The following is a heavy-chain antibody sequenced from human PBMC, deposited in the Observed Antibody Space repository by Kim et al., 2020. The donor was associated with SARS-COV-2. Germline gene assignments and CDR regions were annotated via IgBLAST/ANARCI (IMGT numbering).Heavy chain of an antibody. CDR3: TRLFNTYSSSWYKGLDYYYYGMDV. CDR1: GFTFGDYA. Sequence: GGSLRLSCTASGFTFGDYAMSWFRQAPGKGLEWVGFIRSKAYGGTTEYAASVKGRFTISRDDSKSIAYLQMNSLKTEDTAVYYCTRLFNTYSSSWYKGLDYYYYGMDVWGQGTTVTVSS. J-gene: IGHJ6*02. CDR2: IRSKAYGGTT. V-gene: IGHV3-49*03. D-gene: IGHD6-13*01.